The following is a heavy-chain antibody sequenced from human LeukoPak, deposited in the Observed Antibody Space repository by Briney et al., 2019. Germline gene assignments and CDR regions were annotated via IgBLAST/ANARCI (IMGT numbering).Heavy chain of an antibody. D-gene: IGHD3-22*01. Sequence: ASVKVSCKASGYTFTGYYMHWVRQAPGQGLEWMGWINPNSDGTNYAQKFQGRVTMTRDTSISTAYMELSRLRSDDTAVYYCARDKNYYDSSGYYLWYYYYMDVWGKGTTVTVSS. CDR1: GYTFTGYY. CDR3: ARDKNYYDSSGYYLWYYYYMDV. V-gene: IGHV1-2*02. CDR2: INPNSDGT. J-gene: IGHJ6*03.